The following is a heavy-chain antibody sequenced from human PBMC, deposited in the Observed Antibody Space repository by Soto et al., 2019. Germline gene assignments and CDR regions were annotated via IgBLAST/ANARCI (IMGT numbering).Heavy chain of an antibody. D-gene: IGHD1-20*01. CDR2: MNPNSGNT. V-gene: IGHV1-8*01. CDR3: AREITGSGMHV. J-gene: IGHJ6*02. Sequence: QVQLVQSGAEVKKPGASVKVSCKAPGYTFTSYDINWVRQATGQGLEWMGWMNPNSGNTGYAQKFQGRVTMTRNCSIRTGYMVMGSLRSEDTAVEYCAREITGSGMHVWGQGTTVTVSS. CDR1: GYTFTSYD.